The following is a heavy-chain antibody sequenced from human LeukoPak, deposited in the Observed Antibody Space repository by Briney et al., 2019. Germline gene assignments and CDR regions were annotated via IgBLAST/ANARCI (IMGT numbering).Heavy chain of an antibody. CDR2: ISYSGST. J-gene: IGHJ6*03. Sequence: SEPLSLTCTVSGVSISSSGYYWDWIRQPPGKGLEWIGSISYSGSTYYNPSLKSRVTISVDTSKNQFSLKLSSVIAADTAVYYCARTTEGYCSSASCFGFSYSYYMDVWGKGTTVTISS. CDR3: ARTTEGYCSSASCFGFSYSYYMDV. CDR1: GVSISSSGYY. D-gene: IGHD2-2*01. V-gene: IGHV4-39*07.